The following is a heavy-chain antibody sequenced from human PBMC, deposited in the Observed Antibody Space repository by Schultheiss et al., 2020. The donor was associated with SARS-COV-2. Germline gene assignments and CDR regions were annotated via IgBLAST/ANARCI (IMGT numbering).Heavy chain of an antibody. V-gene: IGHV3-49*04. CDR2: IRSKAYGGTT. CDR1: GFTFGDYA. CDR3: TSGWYFDY. J-gene: IGHJ4*02. Sequence: GGSLRLSCTASGFTFGDYAMSWVRQAPGKGLEWVGFIRSKAYGGTTKYAASVKGRFTISRDDSKSIAYLQMNSLKTEDTAVYYCTSGWYFDYWGQGTLVTVSS. D-gene: IGHD6-19*01.